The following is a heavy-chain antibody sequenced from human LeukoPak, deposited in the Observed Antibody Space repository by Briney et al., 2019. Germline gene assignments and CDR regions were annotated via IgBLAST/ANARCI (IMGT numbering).Heavy chain of an antibody. D-gene: IGHD4-11*01. CDR2: MNPNSGNT. CDR1: GYTFTSYD. V-gene: IGHV1-8*03. J-gene: IGHJ6*03. Sequence: ASVKVSCKASGYTFTSYDINWVRQATGQGLEWMGWMNPNSGNTGYAQKFQGRVTITRNTSISTAYMELSSLRSEDTAVYYCARVQTTAYSYYYYYYMDVWGKGTTVTVSS. CDR3: ARVQTTAYSYYYYYYMDV.